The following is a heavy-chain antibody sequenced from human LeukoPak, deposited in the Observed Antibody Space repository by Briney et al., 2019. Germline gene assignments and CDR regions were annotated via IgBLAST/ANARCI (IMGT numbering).Heavy chain of an antibody. V-gene: IGHV1-69*13. CDR1: GGTFSSYA. J-gene: IGHJ4*02. CDR3: ARGGGEYYYDSSGYYYALDY. CDR2: IIPIFGTA. D-gene: IGHD3-22*01. Sequence: SVKVSCKASGGTFSSYAISWVRQAPGQGLEWMGGIIPIFGTANYAQKFQGRVTITADESTSTAYMELSSLRSEDTAVYYCARGGGEYYYDSSGYYYALDYWGQGTLVTVSS.